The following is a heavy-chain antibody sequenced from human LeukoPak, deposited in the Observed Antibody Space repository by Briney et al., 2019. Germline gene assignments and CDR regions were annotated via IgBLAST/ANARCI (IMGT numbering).Heavy chain of an antibody. CDR1: GGSISGYY. Sequence: SETLSLTCIVSGGSISGYYWSWIRQPPGKGLEGIGYIYYSGTTNYNPFIKRRIPISVDTYKNQFSLKLSSVTAADPALYYCARDLSPGAAGGEFDYWGQGTLVPVSS. V-gene: IGHV4-4*08. D-gene: IGHD6-13*01. CDR2: IYYSGTT. CDR3: ARDLSPGAAGGEFDY. J-gene: IGHJ4*02.